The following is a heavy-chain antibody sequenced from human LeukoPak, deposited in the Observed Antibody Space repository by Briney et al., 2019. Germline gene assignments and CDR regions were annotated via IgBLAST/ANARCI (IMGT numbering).Heavy chain of an antibody. Sequence: GRSLRLSCAASGLTFSSYAMHWVRQAPGKGLEWVSVISYDGSNKDYADSVKGRFTISRDNSRNTLSLQMNSLRPEDTAVYYCAKDLLYYGPGTYYNAAEYFQFWGQGTQVTVSS. CDR3: AKDLLYYGPGTYYNAAEYFQF. V-gene: IGHV3-30*18. CDR2: ISYDGSNK. J-gene: IGHJ1*01. CDR1: GLTFSSYA. D-gene: IGHD3-10*01.